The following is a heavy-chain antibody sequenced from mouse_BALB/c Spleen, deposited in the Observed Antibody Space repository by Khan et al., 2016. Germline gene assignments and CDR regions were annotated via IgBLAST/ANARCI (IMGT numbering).Heavy chain of an antibody. CDR3: ARRGAYGNYVGYWYFDV. V-gene: IGHV1-18*01. CDR1: GYTFTDYN. CDR2: INPNNGGT. D-gene: IGHD2-1*01. Sequence: VRLQQSGPELVKPGASVKIPCKASGYTFTDYNMDWVKQSHGKSLEWIGDINPNNGGTIYNQKFKGKATLTVDKSSSTAYMELRSLTSEDTAVYYCARRGAYGNYVGYWYFDVWGAGTTVTVSS. J-gene: IGHJ1*01.